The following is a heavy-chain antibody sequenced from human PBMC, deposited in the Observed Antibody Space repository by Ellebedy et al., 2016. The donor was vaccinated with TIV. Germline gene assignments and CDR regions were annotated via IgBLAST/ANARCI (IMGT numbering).Heavy chain of an antibody. CDR3: ARDLHFAFDY. V-gene: IGHV3-21*01. CDR1: GFSLTGSD. CDR2: ISSNSGNK. J-gene: IGHJ4*02. Sequence: GESLKISCAASGFSLTGSDLHWVRRPAGKGLEWVSSISSNSGNKYCADSVEGRFTISRDNARNSLYLQMNSLRAEDTAVYYCARDLHFAFDYWGRGTLVTVSS.